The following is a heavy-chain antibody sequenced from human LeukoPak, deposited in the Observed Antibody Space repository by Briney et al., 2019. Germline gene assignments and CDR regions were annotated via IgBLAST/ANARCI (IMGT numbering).Heavy chain of an antibody. CDR1: GGSFSGYF. CDR2: MNHNGST. V-gene: IGHV4-34*01. CDR3: VGLRLKSHYFFRDV. J-gene: IGHJ6*03. D-gene: IGHD5/OR15-5a*01. Sequence: SETLSLTCAVYGGSFSGYFWGWIRQPPGKGLEWIGEMNHNGSTSYKSSLKSRATISADTSKNQFSLRLTSVTAADMAVYYCVGLRLKSHYFFRDVGGKGITVTVAS.